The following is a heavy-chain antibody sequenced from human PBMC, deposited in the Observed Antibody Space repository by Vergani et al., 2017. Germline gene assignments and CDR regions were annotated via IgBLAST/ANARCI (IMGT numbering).Heavy chain of an antibody. CDR3: AKDGEMATITGAFDI. CDR1: GFTFSSYG. D-gene: IGHD5-24*01. CDR2: ISYDGSNK. J-gene: IGHJ3*02. Sequence: QVQLVESGGGVVQPGRSLRLSCAASGFTFSSYGMHWVRKAPGKGLEWVAVISYDGSNKYYADSVKGRFTISRDTSKNTLYLQMNSLRAEDTAVYYCAKDGEMATITGAFDIWGQGKMVTVSS. V-gene: IGHV3-30*18.